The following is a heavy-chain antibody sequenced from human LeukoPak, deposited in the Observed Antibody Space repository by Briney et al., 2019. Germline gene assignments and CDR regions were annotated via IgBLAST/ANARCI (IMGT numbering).Heavy chain of an antibody. J-gene: IGHJ4*02. D-gene: IGHD3-10*01. CDR3: AKDLSPRQNVLLWFGELLGHFDY. CDR2: ISNNGGYT. CDR1: GFTFSSSA. Sequence: PGGSLRLSCAASGFTFSSSAMSWVRQAPGKGLEWVSAISNNGGYTYYADSVQGGFTISRDNSKSTLCLQMNSLRAEDTAVYYCAKDLSPRQNVLLWFGELLGHFDYWGQGTLVTVSS. V-gene: IGHV3-23*01.